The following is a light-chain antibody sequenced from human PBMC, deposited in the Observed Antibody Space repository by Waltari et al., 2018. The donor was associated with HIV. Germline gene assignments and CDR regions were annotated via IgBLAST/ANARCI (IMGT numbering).Light chain of an antibody. CDR3: AAWDDGLNGVI. J-gene: IGLJ2*01. CDR2: NDD. CDR1: DSNIGSNA. Sequence: QSVLTQSPSVSEAPGQSVTISCSGSDSNIGSNAVTWYPQFPGKPPRPLVYNDDLILSGVSDRLSASKSGTSASLAINDLQSEHESHYYCAAWDDGLNGVIFGGGTKVTVL. V-gene: IGLV1-36*01.